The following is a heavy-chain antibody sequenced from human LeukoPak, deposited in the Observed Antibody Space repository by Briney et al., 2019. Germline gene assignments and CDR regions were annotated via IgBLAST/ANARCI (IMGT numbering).Heavy chain of an antibody. CDR3: ARVGYCSGGSCRRMAGALDI. Sequence: ASVKVSCKASGYTFTSYGISWVRQAPGQGLEWMGWISAYNGNTNYAQKLQGRVTMTTDTSTSTAYMELRSLRSDDTAVYYCARVGYCSGGSCRRMAGALDIWGQGTMVTVSS. CDR2: ISAYNGNT. J-gene: IGHJ3*02. V-gene: IGHV1-18*01. D-gene: IGHD2-15*01. CDR1: GYTFTSYG.